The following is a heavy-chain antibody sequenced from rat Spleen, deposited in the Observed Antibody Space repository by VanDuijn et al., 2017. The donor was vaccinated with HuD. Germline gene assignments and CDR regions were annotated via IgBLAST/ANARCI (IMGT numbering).Heavy chain of an antibody. J-gene: IGHJ2*01. CDR1: GFTFSDYG. Sequence: EVQLVESGGGLVQPGRSLKLSCAASGFTFSDYGVAWVRQAPTKGLEWVATISNDVTTTYYRDSVKGRFTISRDNAKSTLYLQMDSLRSEDTATYYCARHILQFFDYWGQGVMVTVSS. D-gene: IGHD1-1*01. CDR2: ISNDVTTT. V-gene: IGHV5-29*01. CDR3: ARHILQFFDY.